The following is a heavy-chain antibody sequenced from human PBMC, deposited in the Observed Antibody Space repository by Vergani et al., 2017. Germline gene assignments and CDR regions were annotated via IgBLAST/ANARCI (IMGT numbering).Heavy chain of an antibody. D-gene: IGHD2-15*01. CDR1: GGTFSSYA. Sequence: QVQLVQSGAEVKKPGSSVKVSCKASGGTFSSYAISWVRQAPGQGLEWMGRIIPILGIANYAQKFQGRVTITADKSTSTAYMELSSLRSDDTAVYYCARVLYCSGGSCYFDAFDIWGQGTMVTVSS. CDR3: ARVLYCSGGSCYFDAFDI. J-gene: IGHJ3*02. V-gene: IGHV1-69*04. CDR2: IIPILGIA.